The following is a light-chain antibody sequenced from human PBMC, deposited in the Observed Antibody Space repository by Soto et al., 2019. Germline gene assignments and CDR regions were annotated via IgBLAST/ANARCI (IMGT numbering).Light chain of an antibody. CDR3: CSYAGTPYV. CDR2: EVN. CDR1: SSDVGGYNY. J-gene: IGLJ1*01. V-gene: IGLV2-8*01. Sequence: QSVLTQPPSASGSPGQSVTISCTGTSSDVGGYNYVSWYQQHPGKAPKLIIYEVNKRPSGVPDRFSGSKSGNTASLTVFGLQAEDEADYYCCSYAGTPYVFGTGTKVTVL.